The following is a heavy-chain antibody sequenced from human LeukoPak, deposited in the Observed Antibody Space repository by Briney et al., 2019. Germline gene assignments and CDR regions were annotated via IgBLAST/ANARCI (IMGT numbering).Heavy chain of an antibody. Sequence: GGSLRLSCAASGFTFSSYWMSWVRQAPGKGLEWVANIKQDGSEKYYVDSVKGRFTISRDNSKNTLYLQMNSLRAEDTAVYYCAGGDTAMVTGYYYYYMDVWGKGTTVTVSS. CDR1: GFTFSSYW. CDR3: AGGDTAMVTGYYYYYMDV. CDR2: IKQDGSEK. J-gene: IGHJ6*03. D-gene: IGHD5-18*01. V-gene: IGHV3-7*03.